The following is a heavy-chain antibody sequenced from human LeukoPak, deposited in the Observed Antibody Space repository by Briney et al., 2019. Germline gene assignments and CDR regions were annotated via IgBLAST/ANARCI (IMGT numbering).Heavy chain of an antibody. D-gene: IGHD5-18*01. V-gene: IGHV4-30-2*03. Sequence: SQTLSLTCAVSGGSISSGGYSWSWIRQPPGKGLEWIGSIYYSGNTYYNPSLKSRVTISVDTSKNQFSLKLSSVTAADTAVYYCARMDTAMVVYFDFWGQGTLVTVSS. CDR2: IYYSGNT. J-gene: IGHJ4*02. CDR3: ARMDTAMVVYFDF. CDR1: GGSISSGGYS.